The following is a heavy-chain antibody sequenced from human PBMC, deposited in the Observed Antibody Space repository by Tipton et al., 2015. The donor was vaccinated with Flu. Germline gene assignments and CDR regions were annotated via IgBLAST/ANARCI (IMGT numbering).Heavy chain of an antibody. CDR3: AKALSWSYYDSSGQLDF. CDR1: GFSFSTFG. V-gene: IGHV3-30*12. D-gene: IGHD3-22*01. J-gene: IGHJ4*02. CDR2: ISYDGSNK. Sequence: SLRLSCAASGFSFSTFGMHWVRQAPGKGLEWVAFISYDGSNKYYGDSVKGRFTISRDKSKNMLYLQMNSLRAEDTAVYYCAKALSWSYYDSSGQLDFWGQGTLVTVSS.